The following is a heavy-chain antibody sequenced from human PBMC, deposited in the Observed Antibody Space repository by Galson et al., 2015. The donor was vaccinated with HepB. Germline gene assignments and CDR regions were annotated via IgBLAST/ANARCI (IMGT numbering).Heavy chain of an antibody. CDR2: IKSKTDGGTT. CDR1: GFTFSNAW. CDR3: MVGAFDAFDI. Sequence: SLRLSCAASGFTFSNAWMSWVRQAPGKGLEWVGRIKSKTDGGTTDYAAPVKGRFTISRDDSKNTLYLQMNSLKTEDTAVYYCMVGAFDAFDIWGQGTMVTVSS. D-gene: IGHD1-26*01. V-gene: IGHV3-15*01. J-gene: IGHJ3*02.